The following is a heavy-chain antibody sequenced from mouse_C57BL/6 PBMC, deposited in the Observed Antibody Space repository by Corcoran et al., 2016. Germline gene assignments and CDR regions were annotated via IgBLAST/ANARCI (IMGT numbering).Heavy chain of an antibody. V-gene: IGHV1-76*01. D-gene: IGHD1-1*01. CDR1: GYTFTDYY. J-gene: IGHJ1*03. CDR3: ARSDYYYGSSYGYFDV. CDR2: IYPGSGNT. Sequence: QVQLTQSGAELVRPGASVKLSCKASGYTFTDYYINWVKQRPGQGLEWIARIYPGSGNTYYNEKFKGKATLTAEKSSSTAYMQLCSLTSEDSAVYFGARSDYYYGSSYGYFDVWGTGTTVTVSS.